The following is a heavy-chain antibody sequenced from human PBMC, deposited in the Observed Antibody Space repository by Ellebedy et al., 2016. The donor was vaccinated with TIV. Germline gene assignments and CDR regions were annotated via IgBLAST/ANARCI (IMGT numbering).Heavy chain of an antibody. CDR1: GGSISSSSYY. J-gene: IGHJ4*02. Sequence: SETLSLTCTVSGGSISSSSYYWSWIRQPPGKGLEWIGYIYYSGSTNYNPSLKSRVTISVDTSKNQFSLKLSSVTAADTAVYYCARAVEGLGELSLYFDYWGQGTLVTVSS. V-gene: IGHV4-61*05. CDR3: ARAVEGLGELSLYFDY. D-gene: IGHD3-16*02. CDR2: IYYSGST.